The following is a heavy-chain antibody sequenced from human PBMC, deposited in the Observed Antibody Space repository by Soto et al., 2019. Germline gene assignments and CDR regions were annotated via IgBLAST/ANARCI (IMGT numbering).Heavy chain of an antibody. J-gene: IGHJ4*02. D-gene: IGHD3-9*01. Sequence: GGSLRLSCAASGFIFSSYDMHWVRQAPGKGLEWVAAIWNDGSNKDYAHSVKGRFTISRDNSKNTVYLQMNSLRGEDTAMYYCTREDEILTGFDYWGQGTLVTVSS. CDR3: TREDEILTGFDY. V-gene: IGHV3-33*01. CDR1: GFIFSSYD. CDR2: IWNDGSNK.